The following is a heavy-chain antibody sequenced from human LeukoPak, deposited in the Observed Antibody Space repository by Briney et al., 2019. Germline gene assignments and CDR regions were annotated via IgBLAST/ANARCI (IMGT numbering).Heavy chain of an antibody. Sequence: SQTLSLTCTVSGGSISSGDYYWRWIRQPPGTGLEWIGYIYYSGSTYYNPSLKSRVTISVDTSKNQFSLRLSSVTAADTAVYYCARAPAATNWFDPWGQGTLVTVSS. J-gene: IGHJ5*02. CDR3: ARAPAATNWFDP. V-gene: IGHV4-30-4*08. CDR2: IYYSGST. D-gene: IGHD2-15*01. CDR1: GGSISSGDYY.